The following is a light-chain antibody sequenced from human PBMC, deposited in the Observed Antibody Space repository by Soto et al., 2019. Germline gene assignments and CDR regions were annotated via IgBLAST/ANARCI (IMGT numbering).Light chain of an antibody. V-gene: IGKV3-15*01. CDR3: QQYNNWPQT. CDR1: QSVSSN. Sequence: EIVMTQSPATLSVSPVERATLSCRARQSVSSNLAWYQQKPGQAPRLLIYGASTRATGIPARFSGSASGTEFTLTNTILLSEDFAVYYCQQYNNWPQTFGQGTKVEIK. CDR2: GAS. J-gene: IGKJ1*01.